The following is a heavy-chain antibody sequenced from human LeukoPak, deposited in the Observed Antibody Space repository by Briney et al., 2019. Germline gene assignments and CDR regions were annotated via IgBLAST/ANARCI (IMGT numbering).Heavy chain of an antibody. Sequence: SETLSLTCTVSGGSISSSSYYWGRIRQPPGKGRVWIGSISYSGSTYYTPSLKSRVTISVDTSKKQFSLKMSSVTTADTAVYYCARLTYGSESLLGMFDYWGQGTLVTVSS. V-gene: IGHV4-39*01. CDR3: ARLTYGSESLLGMFDY. J-gene: IGHJ4*02. CDR2: ISYSGST. D-gene: IGHD3-10*01. CDR1: GGSISSSSYY.